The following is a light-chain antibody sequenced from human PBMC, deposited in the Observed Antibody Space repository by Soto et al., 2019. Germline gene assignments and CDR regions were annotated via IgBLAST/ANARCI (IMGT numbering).Light chain of an antibody. CDR1: QSVSSSY. Sequence: EIVLTQSPGTLSLSPGERATLSCRASQSVSSSYLAWYQQKPGQAPRLLIHGASSRATGIPDRFSGSGSGTDFTLTISRLEPEDFAVYYCQHYGSFLFIFGPGTKVDIK. CDR3: QHYGSFLFI. V-gene: IGKV3-20*01. CDR2: GAS. J-gene: IGKJ3*01.